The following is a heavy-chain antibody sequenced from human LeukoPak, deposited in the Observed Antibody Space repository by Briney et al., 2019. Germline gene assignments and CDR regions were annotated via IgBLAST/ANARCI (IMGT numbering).Heavy chain of an antibody. V-gene: IGHV1-8*03. CDR3: ARAVMVAATRWYFDY. CDR1: GYTFTSYD. J-gene: IGHJ4*02. Sequence: ASVKVSCKASGYTFTSYDINWVRQATGQGLEWMGWMNPNSGNTGYAQKFQGRVTITRNTSISTAYMELSSLRSEDTAVYYCARAVMVAATRWYFDYWGQGTLVTVSS. D-gene: IGHD2-15*01. CDR2: MNPNSGNT.